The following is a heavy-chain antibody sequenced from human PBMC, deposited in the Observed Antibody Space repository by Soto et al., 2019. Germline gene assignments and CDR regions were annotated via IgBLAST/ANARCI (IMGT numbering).Heavy chain of an antibody. J-gene: IGHJ5*01. V-gene: IGHV4-39*01. Sequence: SETLSLTCIVSGASISSRSSYWGWIRQPPGKGLGWVGTFHSGSTYNNPSLKSRVTISVDTSKNQFSLKMSSVAAEDTAIYYCASTRGIAVGGSFDHWGQGTLVTVSS. CDR2: FHSGST. CDR3: ASTRGIAVGGSFDH. D-gene: IGHD6-13*01. CDR1: GASISSRSSY.